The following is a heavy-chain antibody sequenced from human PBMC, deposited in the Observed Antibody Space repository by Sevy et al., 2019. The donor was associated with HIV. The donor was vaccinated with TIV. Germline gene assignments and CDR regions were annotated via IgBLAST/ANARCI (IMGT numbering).Heavy chain of an antibody. CDR3: ARVSHRWNYYGSGSYVLDY. J-gene: IGHJ4*02. D-gene: IGHD3-10*01. Sequence: ASVKVSCKASGYTFTSYDINWVRQATGQGLEWMGWMNPNSGNTGYAQKFQGRVTMTRNTSISTAYMELSSLRSEDTAVYYCARVSHRWNYYGSGSYVLDYWGQGTLVTVSS. CDR1: GYTFTSYD. CDR2: MNPNSGNT. V-gene: IGHV1-8*01.